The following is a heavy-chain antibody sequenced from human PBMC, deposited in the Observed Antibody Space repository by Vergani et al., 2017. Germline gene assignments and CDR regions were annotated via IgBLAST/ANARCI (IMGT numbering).Heavy chain of an antibody. CDR2: IYRTGRT. V-gene: IGHV4-38-2*01. CDR3: ARRSGIVYDIFSGTQYFFDF. CDR1: GFSFDNAYY. Sequence: QVQLQESGPGLVKPSETLSLTFAVSGFSFDNAYYWDWIRQPPGKGLEWIGSIYRTGRTHFNPSLKSRVTISVDTSNNHFSLRLNSLTAADTAVYYCARRSGIVYDIFSGTQYFFDFWGQGTLVTVSS. D-gene: IGHD3-9*01. J-gene: IGHJ4*02.